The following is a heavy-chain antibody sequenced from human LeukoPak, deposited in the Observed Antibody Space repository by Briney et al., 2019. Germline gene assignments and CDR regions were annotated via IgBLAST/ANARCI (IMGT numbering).Heavy chain of an antibody. J-gene: IGHJ4*02. CDR2: IYYSGST. D-gene: IGHD6-13*01. CDR3: ARAALAAGVDY. V-gene: IGHV4-59*01. CDR1: GGSISSYY. Sequence: SETLSLTCTVSGGSISSYYWSWIRQPPGKGLEWIGYIYYSGSTNYNPSLKSRVTISVDTSKNQFSLKLSSVTAADTAVYYCARAALAAGVDYWGQGTLVTVSS.